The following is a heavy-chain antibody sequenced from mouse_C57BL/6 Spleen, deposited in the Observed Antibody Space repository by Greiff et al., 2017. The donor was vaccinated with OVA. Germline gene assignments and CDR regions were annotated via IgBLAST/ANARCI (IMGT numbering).Heavy chain of an antibody. J-gene: IGHJ4*01. CDR3: ARTSVTTVVAPMDD. D-gene: IGHD1-1*01. CDR1: GYSFTDYN. CDR2: INPNYGTT. Sequence: VQLQQSGPELVKPGASVKISCKASGYSFTDYNMNWVKQSNGKSLEWIGVINPNYGTTSYNQKFKGKATLTVDQSSSTAYMQLNSLTSEDSAVYDCARTSVTTVVAPMDDWGQGTSVTVSA. V-gene: IGHV1-39*01.